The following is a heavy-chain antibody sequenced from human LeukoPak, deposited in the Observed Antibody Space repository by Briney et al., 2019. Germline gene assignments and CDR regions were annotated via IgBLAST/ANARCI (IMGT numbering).Heavy chain of an antibody. V-gene: IGHV3-21*01. J-gene: IGHJ4*02. D-gene: IGHD5-18*01. CDR1: GFTFSDYS. Sequence: GGSLRLSCAPSGFTFSDYSMNWVRQAPGKGLEWVSSISSTSSYMYYADSVKGRFTISRDNAKNSLYLQMNSLRAEDTAVYYCARDGGYSYAPPYFDYWGQGTLVTVSS. CDR2: ISSTSSYM. CDR3: ARDGGYSYAPPYFDY.